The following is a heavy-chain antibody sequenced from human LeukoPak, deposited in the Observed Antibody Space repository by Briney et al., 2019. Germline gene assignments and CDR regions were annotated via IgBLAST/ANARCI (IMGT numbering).Heavy chain of an antibody. J-gene: IGHJ4*02. CDR1: AGSISSSSYY. V-gene: IGHV4-39*01. CDR2: IYYSGST. D-gene: IGHD2-21*01. CDR3: ARQEDKRIAWPGSQFDY. Sequence: ASETLSLTCTVSAGSISSSSYYWGWIRQPPGKGLEWIGSIYYSGSTYYNPSLKSRVTISVDTSKNQFSLKLSSVTAADTAVYYCARQEDKRIAWPGSQFDYWGQGNLVTVSS.